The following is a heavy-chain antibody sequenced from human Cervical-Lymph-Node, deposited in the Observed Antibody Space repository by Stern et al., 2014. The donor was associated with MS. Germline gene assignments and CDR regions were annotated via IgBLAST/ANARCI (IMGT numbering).Heavy chain of an antibody. Sequence: VQLVESGGGLVKPGGSLRLSCAASGFTFSGTWMNWVRQAPGKGLEWVGRIKTTSDGGTTDYAAPVKGRFIISRDDSKNTLYLQMNSLKSEDTGIYYCTTVLRWGQGTLVTVSS. V-gene: IGHV3-15*01. J-gene: IGHJ4*02. CDR1: GFTFSGTW. CDR3: TTVLR. CDR2: IKTTSDGGTT.